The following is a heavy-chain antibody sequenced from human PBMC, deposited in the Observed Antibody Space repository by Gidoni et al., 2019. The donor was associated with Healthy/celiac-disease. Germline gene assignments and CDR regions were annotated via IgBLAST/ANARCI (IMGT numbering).Heavy chain of an antibody. J-gene: IGHJ4*02. V-gene: IGHV3-53*01. Sequence: EEQLVESGGGLIQPGGSLRLSCAASAFTVRSNYMSGGRRAPGKGLEWVSVMYSGGSTSYADSVKGRVTISRDNSKNTLYLQMNSLRAEDTSVYYCARSGYSYGLHFWYYFDYWGQGTLVTVSS. CDR2: MYSGGST. CDR1: AFTVRSNY. D-gene: IGHD5-18*01. CDR3: ARSGYSYGLHFWYYFDY.